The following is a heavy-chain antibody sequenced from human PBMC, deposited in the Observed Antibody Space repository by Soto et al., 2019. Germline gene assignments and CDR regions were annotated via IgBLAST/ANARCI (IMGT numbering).Heavy chain of an antibody. J-gene: IGHJ4*01. CDR1: GYTFTSYD. CDR3: ARGRMGYYGSGSYGADY. V-gene: IGHV1-8*01. CDR2: MNPNSGNT. Sequence: QVQLVQSGAEVKKPGASVKVSCKASGYTFTSYDINWVRQATGQGLEWMGWMNPNSGNTGYAQKFQGRVTMTRNTTISTAYMGLGGLRSKGTAVYYWARGRMGYYGSGSYGADYWGQGTLVTVSS. D-gene: IGHD3-10*01.